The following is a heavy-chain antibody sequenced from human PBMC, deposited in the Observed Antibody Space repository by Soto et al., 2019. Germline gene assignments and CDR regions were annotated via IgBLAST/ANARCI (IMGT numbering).Heavy chain of an antibody. D-gene: IGHD2-21*02. J-gene: IGHJ4*02. CDR1: GFTFSSYS. Sequence: PGGSLRLSCAASGFTFSSYSMNWVRQAPGKGLEWVSYISSSSSTIYYADSVKGRFTISRDNSKNTLYLQMNSLRAEDTAVYYCAKDILMSLRSLSQPLWGQGTLVTVSS. CDR2: ISSSSSTI. V-gene: IGHV3-48*01. CDR3: AKDILMSLRSLSQPL.